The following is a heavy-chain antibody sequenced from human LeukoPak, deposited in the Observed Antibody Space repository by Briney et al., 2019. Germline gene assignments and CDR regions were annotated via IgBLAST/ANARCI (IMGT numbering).Heavy chain of an antibody. CDR1: GFTFSSYG. CDR2: ISYDGSNK. V-gene: IGHV3-30*03. J-gene: IGHJ6*02. CDR3: ASDSGYAIYYYGMDV. Sequence: PGGSLRLSCAASGFTFSSYGMHWVRQAPGKGLEWVAVISYDGSNKYYADSVKGRFTISRDNSKNTLYLQMNSLRAEDTAVYYCASDSGYAIYYYGMDVWGQGTTVTVSS. D-gene: IGHD5-12*01.